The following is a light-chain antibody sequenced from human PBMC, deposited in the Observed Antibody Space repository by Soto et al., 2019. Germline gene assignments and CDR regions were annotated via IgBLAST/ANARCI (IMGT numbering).Light chain of an antibody. J-gene: IGLJ2*01. V-gene: IGLV2-14*01. CDR3: SSYTTSGSLV. CDR2: DVS. CDR1: SSDVGGYNY. Sequence: QSALTQPASVSGSPGQSITISCTGTSSDVGGYNYVSWYQQHPGKAPKLMIYDVSNRPSGVSNGFSGSKSGNTASLTISGLQAEDEADYYCSSYTTSGSLVFGGGTKLTVL.